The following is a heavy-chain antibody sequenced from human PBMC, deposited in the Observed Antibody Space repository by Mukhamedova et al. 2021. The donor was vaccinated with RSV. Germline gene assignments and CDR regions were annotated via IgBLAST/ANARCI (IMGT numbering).Heavy chain of an antibody. Sequence: GRFTISRDNSKNTLYLQMDSLRAEDTAVYYCAKDSHPYDSSAYYFDYWGQGILVTVSS. D-gene: IGHD3-22*01. CDR3: AKDSHPYDSSAYYFDY. V-gene: IGHV3-30*02. J-gene: IGHJ4*02.